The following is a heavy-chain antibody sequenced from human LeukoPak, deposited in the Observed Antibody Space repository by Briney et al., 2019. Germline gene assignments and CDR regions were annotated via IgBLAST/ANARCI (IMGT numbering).Heavy chain of an antibody. CDR1: TFIFGGYA. J-gene: IGHJ4*02. D-gene: IGHD2/OR15-2a*01. V-gene: IGHV3-30-3*01. CDR2: VSKDGNIK. CDR3: VSFYETY. Sequence: GGSLRLSCAASTFIFGGYAMHWVRQAPGKGLEWVAVVSKDGNIKQYADSVKGRFTISKDNAKNTVYLQMNSLRAEDTAVYYCVSFYETYWGRGTLVTVSS.